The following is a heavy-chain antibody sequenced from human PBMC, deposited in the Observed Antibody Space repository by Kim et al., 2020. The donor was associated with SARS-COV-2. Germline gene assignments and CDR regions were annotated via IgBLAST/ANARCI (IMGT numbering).Heavy chain of an antibody. Sequence: SVKGRFTISRDNSKNTLYLQMNSLRAEDTAVYYCARGVAVAGTLGYYFDYWGQGTLVTVSS. D-gene: IGHD6-19*01. V-gene: IGHV3-30*01. J-gene: IGHJ4*02. CDR3: ARGVAVAGTLGYYFDY.